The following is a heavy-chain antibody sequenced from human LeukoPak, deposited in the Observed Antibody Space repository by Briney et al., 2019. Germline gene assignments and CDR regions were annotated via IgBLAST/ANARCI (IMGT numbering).Heavy chain of an antibody. CDR1: GLNCRSEG. Sequence: LKLSYGATGLNCRSEGMRGGRQAPGKGLEWVAVIWYDGSNKYYADSVKGRFTISRDNSKNTLYLQMNSLRAEDTAVYYCARDYLDWYFDLWGRGTLVTVSS. J-gene: IGHJ2*01. CDR3: ARDYLDWYFDL. V-gene: IGHV3-33*01. CDR2: IWYDGSNK.